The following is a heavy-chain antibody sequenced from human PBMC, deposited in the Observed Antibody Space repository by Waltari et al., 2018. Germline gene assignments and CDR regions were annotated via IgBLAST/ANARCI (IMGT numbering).Heavy chain of an antibody. CDR1: GFTFSSYW. V-gene: IGHV3-74*01. D-gene: IGHD5-18*01. CDR3: ARVEYSYGPYCFDS. CDR2: IMSNENTT. J-gene: IGHJ4*02. Sequence: EVQLVESGGGLVQPGGSLRLSCEASGFTFSSYWLHWVRQAPGKGLVLVSRIMSNENTTTYADSVKGRFTISRDNAKTTLYLQMNSLRAEDTAVYYCARVEYSYGPYCFDSWGQGTPVTVSS.